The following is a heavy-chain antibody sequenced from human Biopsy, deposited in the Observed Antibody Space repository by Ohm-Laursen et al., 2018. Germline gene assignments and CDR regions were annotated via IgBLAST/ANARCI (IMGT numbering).Heavy chain of an antibody. CDR3: ARDWNSGWRLPGMVNYYYNGMDV. J-gene: IGHJ6*02. V-gene: IGHV1-46*01. D-gene: IGHD5-18*01. CDR2: INPSGGST. CDR1: GYTFTSYY. Sequence: ASVKVSCKASGYTFTSYYMHWVRQAPGQGLEWMGIINPSGGSTSNTQNFQGRVTMTRDTSTSTVYMELSSLRSEDTAVYYCARDWNSGWRLPGMVNYYYNGMDVWGQGTTVTVSS.